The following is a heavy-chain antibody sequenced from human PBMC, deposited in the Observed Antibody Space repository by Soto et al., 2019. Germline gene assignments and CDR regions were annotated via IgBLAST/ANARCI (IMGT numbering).Heavy chain of an antibody. CDR1: GYTFTGYY. J-gene: IGHJ5*02. V-gene: IGHV1-2*02. CDR3: ARDSGDDWRGHNWFDP. D-gene: IGHD5-12*01. CDR2: INPNSGGT. Sequence: ASVKVSFKASGYTFTGYYMHWVRQAPGQGLEWMGWINPNSGGTNYAQKFQGRVTMTRDTSISTAYMELSRLRSDVTAVYYCARDSGDDWRGHNWFDPWGQGTLVTVSS.